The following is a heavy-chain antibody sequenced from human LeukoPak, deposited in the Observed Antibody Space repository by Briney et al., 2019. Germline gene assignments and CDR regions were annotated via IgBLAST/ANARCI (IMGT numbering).Heavy chain of an antibody. CDR3: ARGADYYDSSGYYYTDY. CDR1: GYSFTSYW. D-gene: IGHD3-22*01. CDR2: IYPGDSDT. V-gene: IGHV5-51*01. J-gene: IGHJ4*02. Sequence: GESLKISCKGSGYSFTSYWIGWVRQMPGKGLEWMGIIYPGDSDTRYSPSFQGQVTISADKSIGTAYLQWSSLKASDTAMYYCARGADYYDSSGYYYTDYWGQGTLVTVSS.